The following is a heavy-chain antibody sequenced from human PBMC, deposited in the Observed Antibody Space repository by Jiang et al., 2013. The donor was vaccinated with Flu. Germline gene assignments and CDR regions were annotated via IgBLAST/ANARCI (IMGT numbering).Heavy chain of an antibody. CDR1: GFTFSSYE. Sequence: ASGFTFSSYEMNWVRQAPGKGLEWVSYISSSGSTIYYADSVKGRFTISRDNAKNSLYLQMNSLRAEDTAVYYCARVPNYYDSSGYQAFDYWGQGTLVTVSS. J-gene: IGHJ4*02. CDR3: ARVPNYYDSSGYQAFDY. D-gene: IGHD3-22*01. CDR2: ISSSGSTI. V-gene: IGHV3-48*03.